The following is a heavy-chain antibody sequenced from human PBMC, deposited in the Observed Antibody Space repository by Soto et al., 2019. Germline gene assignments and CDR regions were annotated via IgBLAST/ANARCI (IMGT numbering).Heavy chain of an antibody. Sequence: EVQLVESGGGLVQPGGSLRLSCAASGFTFSSYWMHWVRQAPGKGLVWVSRINSDGSSTSYADSVKGRFTISRDNAKNTLYLQMNSLSAEDTAVYYCAREGWFGDQKNDYWGQGTLVTVSS. CDR3: AREGWFGDQKNDY. CDR2: INSDGSST. D-gene: IGHD3-10*01. J-gene: IGHJ4*02. CDR1: GFTFSSYW. V-gene: IGHV3-74*01.